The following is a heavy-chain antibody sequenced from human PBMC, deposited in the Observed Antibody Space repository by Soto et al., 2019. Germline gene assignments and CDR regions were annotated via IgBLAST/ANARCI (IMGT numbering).Heavy chain of an antibody. V-gene: IGHV1-18*01. CDR1: GGTFTSYG. D-gene: IGHD3-22*01. CDR3: ARRAGYSYDSSGYFDY. J-gene: IGHJ4*02. Sequence: ASVKVSCKASGGTFTSYGISWVRQAPGQGLEWMGWISAYNGNTNYAQKLQGRVTMTTDTSTSTAYMELRSLRSDDTAVYYCARRAGYSYDSSGYFDYWGRGTLVTVSS. CDR2: ISAYNGNT.